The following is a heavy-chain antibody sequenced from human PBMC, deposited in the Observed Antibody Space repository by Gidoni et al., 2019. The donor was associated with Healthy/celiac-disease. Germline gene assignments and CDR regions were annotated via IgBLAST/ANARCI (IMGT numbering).Heavy chain of an antibody. CDR1: GFIFSSYG. V-gene: IGHV3-33*01. Sequence: QVQLVESGGGVVQPGRSLRLSCSASGFIFSSYGMHWVRQAPGQGLEWVAVILYDGSNKYYADSVKGRFTISRDNSKNTLYLQMNSLRAEDTAVYYCARDPHVKLLWDYYFDYWGQGTLVTVSS. CDR2: ILYDGSNK. D-gene: IGHD2-2*01. CDR3: ARDPHVKLLWDYYFDY. J-gene: IGHJ4*02.